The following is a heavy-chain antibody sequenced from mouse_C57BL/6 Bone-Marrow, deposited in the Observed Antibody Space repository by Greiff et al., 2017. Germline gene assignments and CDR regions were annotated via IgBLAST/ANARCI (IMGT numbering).Heavy chain of an antibody. D-gene: IGHD2-4*01. Sequence: VMLVESGAELVQPGASVKISCKASGYAFSSYWMNWVKQRPGKGLEWIGHIYPGDGDTNSNGKFKGKATLTADKSSSTAYMQHGSLASEGSAVYFGARGRDYDGYYFDYWGQGTTLTVSS. V-gene: IGHV1-80*01. CDR3: ARGRDYDGYYFDY. CDR2: IYPGDGDT. J-gene: IGHJ2*01. CDR1: GYAFSSYW.